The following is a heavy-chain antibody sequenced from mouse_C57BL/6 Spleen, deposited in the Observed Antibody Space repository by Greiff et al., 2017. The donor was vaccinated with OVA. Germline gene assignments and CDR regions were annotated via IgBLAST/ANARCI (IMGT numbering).Heavy chain of an antibody. CDR1: GYSITSDY. D-gene: IGHD1-1*01. CDR3: ARYQTTVDYAMDY. Sequence: EVNVVESGPGLAKPSQTLSLTCSVTGYSITSDYWNWIRKFLGNKLVYMGYISYSGSTYYNPSFKSRISITRDTSKNQYYLQLNSVTTEDTATKYCARYQTTVDYAMDYWGQGTSVTVST. CDR2: ISYSGST. V-gene: IGHV3-8*01. J-gene: IGHJ4*01.